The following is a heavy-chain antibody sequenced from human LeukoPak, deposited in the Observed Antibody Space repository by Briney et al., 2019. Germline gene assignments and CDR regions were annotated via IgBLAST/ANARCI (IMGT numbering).Heavy chain of an antibody. D-gene: IGHD2-15*01. CDR2: IYYSGST. J-gene: IGHJ4*02. CDR1: GGSISSYY. Sequence: SETLSLTCTVSGGSISSYYWSWIRQPPGKGLEWMGYIYYSGSTNYNPSLRSRVTISVDTSKNQFSLKLSSVTAADTAVYYCARHYCSGGSCYFYFDYWGQGTLVTVSS. CDR3: ARHYCSGGSCYFYFDY. V-gene: IGHV4-59*01.